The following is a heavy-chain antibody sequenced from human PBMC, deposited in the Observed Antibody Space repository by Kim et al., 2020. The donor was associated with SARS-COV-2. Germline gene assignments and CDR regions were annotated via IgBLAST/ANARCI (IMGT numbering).Heavy chain of an antibody. CDR1: GFTVSSNY. J-gene: IGHJ4*02. D-gene: IGHD2-2*02. V-gene: IGHV3-53*01. CDR3: ARSCTSCYTGFDY. Sequence: GGSLRLSCAASGFTVSSNYMSWVRQAPGKGLEWVSVIYSGGSTYYADSVKGRFTISRDNSKNTLYLQMNSLRAEDTAVYYCARSCTSCYTGFDYWGQGTLVTVSS. CDR2: IYSGGST.